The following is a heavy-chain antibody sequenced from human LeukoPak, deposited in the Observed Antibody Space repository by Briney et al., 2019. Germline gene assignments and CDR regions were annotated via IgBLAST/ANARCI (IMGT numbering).Heavy chain of an antibody. Sequence: GGSLRLSCAASGFTFSSYAMSWVRQAPGKGLEWVSAISGSGGSTYYADSVKGRFTISRDNSKNTLYLQMNSLRAEDTAVYYCVYYYDSSGYYGDYWGQGTLVTVSS. V-gene: IGHV3-23*01. D-gene: IGHD3-22*01. CDR1: GFTFSSYA. J-gene: IGHJ4*02. CDR3: VYYYDSSGYYGDY. CDR2: ISGSGGST.